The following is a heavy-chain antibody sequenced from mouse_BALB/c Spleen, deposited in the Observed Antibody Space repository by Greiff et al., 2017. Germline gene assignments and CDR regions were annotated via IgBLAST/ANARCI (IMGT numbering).Heavy chain of an antibody. CDR1: GYTFTDYW. J-gene: IGHJ4*01. V-gene: IGHV1-69*01. Sequence: VQLQQPGAELVMPGASVKMSCKASGYTFTDYWMHWVKQRPGQGLEWIGAIDTSDSYTSYNQKFKGKATLTVDESSSTAYMQLSSLTSEDSAVYYCARSWLFYAMDYWGQGTSVTVSS. CDR2: IDTSDSYT. CDR3: ARSWLFYAMDY.